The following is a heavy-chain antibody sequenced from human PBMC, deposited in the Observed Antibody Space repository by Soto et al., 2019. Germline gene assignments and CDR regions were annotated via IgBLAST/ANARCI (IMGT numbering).Heavy chain of an antibody. D-gene: IGHD2-8*01. CDR1: GYTFTRYA. J-gene: IGHJ6*02. V-gene: IGHV1-18*01. CDR2: ISGYNGDT. CDR3: AKNGQPPYYYYGMDV. Sequence: QGQLVQSGAEVKKPGASVKVSCKASGYTFTRYAISWVRQAPGQGLEWMGWISGYNGDTNYAQKFQGRVTMTVDTSTTTAFMEMTSLTSDDRAVYYCAKNGQPPYYYYGMDVWGQGTTVTVS.